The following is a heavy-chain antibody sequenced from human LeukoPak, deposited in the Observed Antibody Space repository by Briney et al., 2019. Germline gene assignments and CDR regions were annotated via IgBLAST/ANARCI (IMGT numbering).Heavy chain of an antibody. J-gene: IGHJ4*02. CDR1: GFTFSSYG. Sequence: GGSLRLSCAASGFTFSSYGMHWVRQAPGKGLEWVAFIRYDGSNKYYADSVKGRFTISRDNSKNTLYLQMNSLRAEDTAVYYCARRVYYDGSGYPYWGQGTLVTVSS. CDR2: IRYDGSNK. CDR3: ARRVYYDGSGYPY. D-gene: IGHD3-22*01. V-gene: IGHV3-30*02.